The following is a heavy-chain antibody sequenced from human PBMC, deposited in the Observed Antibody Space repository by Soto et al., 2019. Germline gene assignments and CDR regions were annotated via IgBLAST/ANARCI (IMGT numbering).Heavy chain of an antibody. CDR2: ISGSGGTT. CDR1: GFNFSNHA. J-gene: IGHJ4*02. D-gene: IGHD2-15*01. CDR3: AKPEVVVAATAFDY. V-gene: IGHV3-23*01. Sequence: PGGSLRLFCTASGFNFSNHAMSWVRQAPGKGLEWVSVISGSGGTTYYADSVKGRFTISRDNSKNTLYLQMNSLRAEDTAVYYCAKPEVVVAATAFDYWGQGTLVTVSS.